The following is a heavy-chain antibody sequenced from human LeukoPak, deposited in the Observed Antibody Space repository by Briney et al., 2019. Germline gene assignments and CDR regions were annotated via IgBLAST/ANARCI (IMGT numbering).Heavy chain of an antibody. Sequence: GGSLRLSCIASGFTISTYGMHWVGQAPGKGLEWVSAISGSGGSTYYADSVKGRFTISRDNSKTPLYLQMTSLRAEDTAVYYCAKGGYCSSTSCYTDYWGQGTLVTVSS. D-gene: IGHD2-2*02. CDR1: GFTISTYG. J-gene: IGHJ4*02. CDR2: ISGSGGST. V-gene: IGHV3-23*01. CDR3: AKGGYCSSTSCYTDY.